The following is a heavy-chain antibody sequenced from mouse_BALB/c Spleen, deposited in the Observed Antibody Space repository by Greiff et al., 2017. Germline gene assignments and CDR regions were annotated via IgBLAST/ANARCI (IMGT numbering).Heavy chain of an antibody. CDR3: ARNSHYYGLFAY. D-gene: IGHD1-2*01. Sequence: VQLHQSGAELVKPGASVKLSCTASGFNIKDTYMHWVKQRPEQGLEWIGRIDPANGNTKYDPKFQGKATITADTSSNTAYLQLSSLTSEDTAVYYCARNSHYYGLFAYWGQGTLVTVSA. V-gene: IGHV14-3*02. J-gene: IGHJ3*01. CDR2: IDPANGNT. CDR1: GFNIKDTY.